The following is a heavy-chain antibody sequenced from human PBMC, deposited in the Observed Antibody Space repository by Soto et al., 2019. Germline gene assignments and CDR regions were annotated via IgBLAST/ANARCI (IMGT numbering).Heavy chain of an antibody. V-gene: IGHV1-69*13. CDR2: IIPIFGTA. D-gene: IGHD1-20*01. Sequence: ASVKVSCKASGGTFSSYAISWVRQAPGQGLEWMGGIIPIFGTANYAQKFQGIVTITADESTSTAYMELSSLRSEDTAVYYCASQATITSALEPYYFDYWGQGTLVTVSS. CDR1: GGTFSSYA. J-gene: IGHJ4*02. CDR3: ASQATITSALEPYYFDY.